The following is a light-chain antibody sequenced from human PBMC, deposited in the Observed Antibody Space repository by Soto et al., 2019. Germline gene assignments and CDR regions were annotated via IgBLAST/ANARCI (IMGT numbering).Light chain of an antibody. CDR1: QSFTSNY. CDR3: QQYGRSLRA. CDR2: GAS. Sequence: EIVLTHSPGTLSLSPGERATLSCRASQSFTSNYLAWYQQRPGQAPRLLIYGASTRATGIPDRFSGSGSGREFTRTTSRLEPEDLGVYYCQQYGRSLRAVGQGAKGDIK. J-gene: IGKJ1*01. V-gene: IGKV3-20*01.